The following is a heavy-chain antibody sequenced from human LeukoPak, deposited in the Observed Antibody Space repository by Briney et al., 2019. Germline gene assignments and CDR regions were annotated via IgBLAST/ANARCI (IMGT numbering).Heavy chain of an antibody. J-gene: IGHJ3*02. Sequence: PSETLSLTCAVSDDSFSSHYWTWIRQPPGKGLEWIGYISYIGTTNYNPSLKSRVTLSIDTSKNRFSLKLRSVTAADTAVYYCARDLVTVTKGFDIWGQGTMVSVSS. CDR1: DDSFSSHY. CDR3: ARDLVTVTKGFDI. D-gene: IGHD4-17*01. V-gene: IGHV4-59*11. CDR2: ISYIGTT.